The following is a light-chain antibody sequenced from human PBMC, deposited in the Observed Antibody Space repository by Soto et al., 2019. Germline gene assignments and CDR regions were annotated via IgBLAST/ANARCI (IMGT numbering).Light chain of an antibody. J-gene: IGLJ2*01. CDR3: QSYASSLSGSVV. CDR1: RSNIGAGYD. CDR2: GNS. V-gene: IGLV1-40*01. Sequence: QSVLTQPPSVSGAPGQRVTISCTGSRSNIGAGYDVHWYQQLPGTAPKLLIYGNSNRPSGVPDRFSGSKSGTSASLAISGLQAEDEADYYCQSYASSLSGSVVFGGGTKLTVL.